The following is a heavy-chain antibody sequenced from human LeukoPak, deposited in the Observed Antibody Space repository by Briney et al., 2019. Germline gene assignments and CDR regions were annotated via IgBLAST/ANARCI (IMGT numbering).Heavy chain of an antibody. V-gene: IGHV1-18*01. CDR2: IGADNGDT. D-gene: IGHD4-17*01. CDR1: GYTFSTYG. Sequence: GASVKVSCKASGYTFSTYGISWVRQAPGQGHERMGWIGADNGDTNYAQKVQGRITMTTDTSKSTAYMELRSLRSDDTPVFYCARAGRTVTSHFDYWGQGTLVTVSS. J-gene: IGHJ4*02. CDR3: ARAGRTVTSHFDY.